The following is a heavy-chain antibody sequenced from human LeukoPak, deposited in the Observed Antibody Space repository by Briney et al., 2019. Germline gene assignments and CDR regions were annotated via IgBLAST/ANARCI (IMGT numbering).Heavy chain of an antibody. V-gene: IGHV4-30-4*01. D-gene: IGHD2-2*01. CDR2: IFHRGGT. CDR1: NDSISRGDYY. Sequence: SETLSLTCTVSNDSISRGDYYWNWIRQPPGKGLEWIGYIFHRGGTSYNPSLKSRILFSVDTSKNQFSLKLSSVTAADTAVYYCARDKGCSSTSCYRNYYYYMDVWGKGTTVTVSS. CDR3: ARDKGCSSTSCYRNYYYYMDV. J-gene: IGHJ6*03.